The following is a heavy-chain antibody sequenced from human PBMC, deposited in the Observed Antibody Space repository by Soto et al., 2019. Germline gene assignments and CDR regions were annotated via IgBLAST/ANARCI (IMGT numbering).Heavy chain of an antibody. D-gene: IGHD6-6*01. J-gene: IGHJ5*02. Sequence: GASVKVSCKASGFSFTGYYIHWLRQAPGQGLEWMGWINAHSGGTEYAQKFQGRVTLTRDTSIATAYLTLTSLTSDGTALYYCAKDLTRQLAYWLDPWGQGTQVTSPQ. CDR2: INAHSGGT. CDR1: GFSFTGYY. V-gene: IGHV1-2*02. CDR3: AKDLTRQLAYWLDP.